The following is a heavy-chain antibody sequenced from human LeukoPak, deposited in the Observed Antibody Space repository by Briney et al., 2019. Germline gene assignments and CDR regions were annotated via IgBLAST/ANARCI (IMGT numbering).Heavy chain of an antibody. J-gene: IGHJ5*02. CDR3: ARDYISLWFGELRSSWFDP. Sequence: ASVKVSCKASGYTFTGYYMHWVRQAPGQGLEWVGWINPNSGGTNYAQKLQGRVTMTTDTSTSTAYMELRSLRSDDTAVYYCARDYISLWFGELRSSWFDPWGQGTLVTVSS. D-gene: IGHD3-10*01. V-gene: IGHV1-2*02. CDR2: INPNSGGT. CDR1: GYTFTGYY.